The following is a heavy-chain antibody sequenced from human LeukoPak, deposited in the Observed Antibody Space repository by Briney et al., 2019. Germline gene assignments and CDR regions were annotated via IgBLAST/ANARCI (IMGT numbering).Heavy chain of an antibody. CDR2: IYYSGST. Sequence: PSETLSLTCTVSGGSISSSSYYWGWIRQPPGKGLEWIGSIYYSGSTYYNPSLKSRVTISVDTSKNQFSLKLSSVTAADTAVYYCARGYDSSGYYYVTTLYYFDYWGQGTLVTVSS. V-gene: IGHV4-39*07. D-gene: IGHD3-22*01. CDR3: ARGYDSSGYYYVTTLYYFDY. CDR1: GGSISSSSYY. J-gene: IGHJ4*02.